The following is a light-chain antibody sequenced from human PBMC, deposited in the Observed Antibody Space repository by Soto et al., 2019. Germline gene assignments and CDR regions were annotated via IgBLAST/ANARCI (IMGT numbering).Light chain of an antibody. CDR1: SSDVGSYNL. V-gene: IGLV2-23*02. CDR2: EVS. CDR3: CSYAGSSTSFV. J-gene: IGLJ1*01. Sequence: QSALTQPASVSGSPGQSITISCTGTSSDVGSYNLVSWYQQHPGKAPKLMIYEVSKRPSGVSNRFSGSKSCNTASLTISGLQAEDEADYYCCSYAGSSTSFVFGTGTKLTVL.